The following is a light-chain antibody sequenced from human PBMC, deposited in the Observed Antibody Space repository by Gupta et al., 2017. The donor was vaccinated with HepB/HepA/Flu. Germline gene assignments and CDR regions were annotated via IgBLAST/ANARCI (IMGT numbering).Light chain of an antibody. V-gene: IGKV1-39*01. J-gene: IGKJ2*02. CDR1: QKISIC. CDR2: SAS. CDR3: QHKHNPPGT. Sequence: MRMTSSPSSLSASVGDRVTITCRASQKISICLDWYQQKPGKAPKLLIYSASRLESGVSSRFSGSGSGTDFTLTINDRQPEDFATYYCQHKHNPPGTFGQGTKVDIK.